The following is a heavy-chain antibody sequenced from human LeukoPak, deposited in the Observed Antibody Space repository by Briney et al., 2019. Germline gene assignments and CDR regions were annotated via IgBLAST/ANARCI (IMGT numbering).Heavy chain of an antibody. V-gene: IGHV3-30-3*01. CDR3: ATGPGSYYMDV. Sequence: GRSLRLSCAGSGFTFSSYAMHWVRQAPGKGLEWVAVISYDGSNKYYADSVKGRFTISRDNSKNTLYLQMNSLRAEDTAVYYCATGPGSYYMDVWSKGTTVTVSS. CDR1: GFTFSSYA. CDR2: ISYDGSNK. J-gene: IGHJ6*03.